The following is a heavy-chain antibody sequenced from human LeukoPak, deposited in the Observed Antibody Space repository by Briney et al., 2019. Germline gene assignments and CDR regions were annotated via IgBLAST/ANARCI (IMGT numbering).Heavy chain of an antibody. CDR1: GGSIIGYY. V-gene: IGHV4-59*04. J-gene: IGHJ4*02. CDR2: IYYSGST. CDR3: ARHGWPWSFDY. Sequence: SETLSLTCTVSGGSIIGYYWNWIRQPPGKGLEWIGYIYYSGSTYYNPSLKSRVTISVDTSKNQFSLKLSSVTAADTAVYYCARHGWPWSFDYWGQGTLVTVSS. D-gene: IGHD5-24*01.